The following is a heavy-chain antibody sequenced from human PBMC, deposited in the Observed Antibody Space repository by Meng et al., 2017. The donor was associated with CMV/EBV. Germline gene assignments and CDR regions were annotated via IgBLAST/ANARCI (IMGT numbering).Heavy chain of an antibody. CDR2: ISGRGDDT. CDR1: GFAFITYA. D-gene: IGHD3-22*01. CDR3: AKRTSYYDNSGYRIDY. V-gene: IGHV3-23*01. J-gene: IGHJ4*02. Sequence: GFAFITYAIAWVRQAPGKGLEWVSAISGRGDDTYYADSVKGRFTISRDNSKNSLHLQMNSLRAEDTAVYYCAKRTSYYDNSGYRIDYWGPGTLVTVSS.